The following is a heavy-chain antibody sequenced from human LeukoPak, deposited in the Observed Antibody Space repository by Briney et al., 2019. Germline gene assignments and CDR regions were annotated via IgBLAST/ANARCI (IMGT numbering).Heavy chain of an antibody. D-gene: IGHD4-23*01. J-gene: IGHJ2*01. CDR3: AREVVTVRYFDL. V-gene: IGHV4-59*01. CDR2: IYYSGST. Sequence: SETLSLTCTVSGGSISSYYWSWIRQPPGKGLEWIGYIYYSGSTNYNPSLKSRVTISVDTSKNQFSLKLSSVTAADTAVYYCAREVVTVRYFDLWGRGTLVTVSS. CDR1: GGSISSYY.